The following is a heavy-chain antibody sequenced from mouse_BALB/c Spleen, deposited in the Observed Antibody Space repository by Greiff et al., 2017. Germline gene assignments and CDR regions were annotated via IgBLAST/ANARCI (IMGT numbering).Heavy chain of an antibody. CDR1: GFSLTSYG. Sequence: VKVVESGPGLVAPSQSLSITCTVSGFSLTSYGVHWVRQPPGKGLEWLGVIWAGGSTNYNSALMSRLSISKDNSKSQVFLKMNSLQTDDTAMYYCARDMTIGNYAMDYWGQGTSVTVSS. D-gene: IGHD2-14*01. CDR3: ARDMTIGNYAMDY. V-gene: IGHV2-9*02. CDR2: IWAGGST. J-gene: IGHJ4*01.